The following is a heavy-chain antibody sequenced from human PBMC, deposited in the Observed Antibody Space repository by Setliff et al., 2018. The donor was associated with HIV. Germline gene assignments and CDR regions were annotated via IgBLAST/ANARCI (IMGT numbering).Heavy chain of an antibody. Sequence: SETLSLTCAVYGGSFSGYSWTWIRQSPGKGLEWIGEMNHSEHYYNPSLKSRVTISADTSKNQFSLNLSSVTATDTAIYYCARGQWLRYGAFDSWGQGTQVTVSS. D-gene: IGHD5-12*01. CDR2: MNHSEH. V-gene: IGHV4-34*01. CDR1: GGSFSGYS. J-gene: IGHJ4*02. CDR3: ARGQWLRYGAFDS.